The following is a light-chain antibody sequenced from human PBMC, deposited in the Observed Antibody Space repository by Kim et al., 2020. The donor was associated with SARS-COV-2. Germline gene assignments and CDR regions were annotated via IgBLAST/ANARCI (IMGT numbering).Light chain of an antibody. Sequence: ASVGDRVTITCRARQDIRNDLGWYQQNPGRAPKRLIYGASSLQSGVPSRFSGSGSGTEFTLTISSLQPEDFATYFCLQQNTYPITFGQGTRLEIK. J-gene: IGKJ5*01. CDR2: GAS. V-gene: IGKV1-17*01. CDR1: QDIRND. CDR3: LQQNTYPIT.